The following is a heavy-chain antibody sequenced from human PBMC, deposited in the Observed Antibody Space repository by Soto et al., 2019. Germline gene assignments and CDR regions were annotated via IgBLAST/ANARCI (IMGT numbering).Heavy chain of an antibody. V-gene: IGHV4-4*02. CDR1: GGSISSSNW. D-gene: IGHD6-6*01. CDR3: ARSDSSSRLGYYYGMDV. J-gene: IGHJ6*02. Sequence: SETLSLTCAVSGGSISSSNWWSWVRQPPGKGLEWIGEIYHSGSTNYNPSLKSRVTISVDKSKDQSSLKLSSVTAADTAVYYCARSDSSSRLGYYYGMDVWGQGTTVTVSS. CDR2: IYHSGST.